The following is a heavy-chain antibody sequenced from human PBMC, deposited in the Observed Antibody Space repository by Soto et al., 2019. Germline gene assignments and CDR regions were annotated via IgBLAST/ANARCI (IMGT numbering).Heavy chain of an antibody. CDR3: ARGRYGDY. CDR1: GYTFTSYG. Sequence: QVHLVQSGAEVKKPGASVKVSCKASGYTFTSYGITWVRHAPGQGLEWMGWISAHNGNTDYAQKLQGRVIVTRDTSTSTAYMELRSLISDDTAVYYCARGRYGDYWGQGALVTVSP. J-gene: IGHJ4*02. CDR2: ISAHNGNT. D-gene: IGHD1-1*01. V-gene: IGHV1-18*01.